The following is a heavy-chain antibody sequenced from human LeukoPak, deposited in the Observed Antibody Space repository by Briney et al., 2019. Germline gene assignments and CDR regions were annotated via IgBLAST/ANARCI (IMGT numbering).Heavy chain of an antibody. CDR3: ARDQYDTWSRRGNFDS. Sequence: GGSLRLSCAASGFTFSSYAMSWVRQAPGKGLKWVANIKLDGSEKNYVDSVKGRFIISRDNTKNSLYLQMNSLRVEDTAVFYCARDQYDTWSRRGNFDSWGQGTLVIDSS. V-gene: IGHV3-7*03. CDR2: IKLDGSEK. CDR1: GFTFSSYA. J-gene: IGHJ4*02. D-gene: IGHD3-3*01.